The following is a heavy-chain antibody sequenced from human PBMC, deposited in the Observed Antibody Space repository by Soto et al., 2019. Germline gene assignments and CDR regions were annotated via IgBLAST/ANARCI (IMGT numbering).Heavy chain of an antibody. J-gene: IGHJ4*02. Sequence: XASLLLSCAASGFNLSHPWMTWVRQAAGKGLEWVGRIKSETDGGTADYAAPVKGRITISRDDSKNTVYLQMNSLKTEDTAVYYCTTGIYYDLLTGYHDVAYWGQGTLVTVSS. D-gene: IGHD3-9*01. CDR1: GFNLSHPW. CDR2: IKSETDGGTA. V-gene: IGHV3-15*01. CDR3: TTGIYYDLLTGYHDVAY.